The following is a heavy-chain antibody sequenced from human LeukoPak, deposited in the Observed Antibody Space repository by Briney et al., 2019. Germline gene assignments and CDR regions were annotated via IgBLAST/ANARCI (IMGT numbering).Heavy chain of an antibody. CDR1: GGTFSSYA. D-gene: IGHD5-18*01. V-gene: IGHV1-69*05. J-gene: IGHJ4*02. CDR2: IIPIFGTA. Sequence: SVKVSCKASGGTFSSYAISWVRQAPGQGLEWMGGIIPIFGTANYAQKFQGRVTITTDESTSTAYMELSSLRSEDTAVYYCARGHSYGYHFDYWGQGTLVTVSS. CDR3: ARGHSYGYHFDY.